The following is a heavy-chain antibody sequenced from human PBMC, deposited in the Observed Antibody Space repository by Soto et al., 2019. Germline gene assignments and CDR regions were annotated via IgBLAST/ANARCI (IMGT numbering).Heavy chain of an antibody. Sequence: QVQLVQSGAEVKKPGSSVKVSCKASGGTFSSYTISWVRQAPGQGLEWMGRIIPILGIANYAQKFQGRVTITADKPTSTAYMELSSLRSEDTAVYYCARDYGSGSYSDYWGQGPMVTVSS. CDR3: ARDYGSGSYSDY. CDR2: IIPILGIA. D-gene: IGHD3-10*01. J-gene: IGHJ4*02. CDR1: GGTFSSYT. V-gene: IGHV1-69*02.